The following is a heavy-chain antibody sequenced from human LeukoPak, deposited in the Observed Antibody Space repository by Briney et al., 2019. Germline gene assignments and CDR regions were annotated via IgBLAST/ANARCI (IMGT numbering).Heavy chain of an antibody. V-gene: IGHV3-23*01. CDR3: AKGTNFYGSGIYYNDVFDI. CDR2: ISGSGDNT. Sequence: GGSLRLSCAASGFTFSKYAMSWVRQAPGKGLEWVSGISGSGDNTYYADFVKGRFTISRDNSKNTLHLQMNSLRAEDTAVYYCAKGTNFYGSGIYYNDVFDIWGQGTMVTVSS. CDR1: GFTFSKYA. D-gene: IGHD3-10*01. J-gene: IGHJ3*02.